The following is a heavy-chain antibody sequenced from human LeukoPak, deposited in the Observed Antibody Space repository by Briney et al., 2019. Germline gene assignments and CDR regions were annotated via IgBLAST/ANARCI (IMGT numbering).Heavy chain of an antibody. D-gene: IGHD6-19*01. CDR2: ISSSSYI. J-gene: IGHJ4*02. CDR3: ARQLSSGWSRTRSYFDY. CDR1: GFTFSSYS. Sequence: GGSLRLSCAASGFTFSSYSMNWVRQAPGKGLEWVSSISSSSYIYYADSVKGRFTISRDNAKNSLYLQMNSLRAEDTAVYYCARQLSSGWSRTRSYFDYWGQGTLVTVSS. V-gene: IGHV3-21*01.